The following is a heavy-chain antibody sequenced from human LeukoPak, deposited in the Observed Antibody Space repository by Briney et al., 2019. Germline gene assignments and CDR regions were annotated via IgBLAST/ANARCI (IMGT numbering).Heavy chain of an antibody. CDR1: GFTFSRYW. V-gene: IGHV3-74*01. Sequence: PGGSLRLSCAASGFTFSRYWMRWARQPPGEGLVWVSHINSDGSSTSYAESVKGRFTISRDNAKNTVYLQMNSLRVEDTAVYYCASETYYYGSGSYYKGQLWGQGTLVTVSS. D-gene: IGHD3-10*01. CDR2: INSDGSST. CDR3: ASETYYYGSGSYYKGQL. J-gene: IGHJ4*02.